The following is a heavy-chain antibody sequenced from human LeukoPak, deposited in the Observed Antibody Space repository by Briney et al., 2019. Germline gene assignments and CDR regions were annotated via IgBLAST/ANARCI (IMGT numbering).Heavy chain of an antibody. CDR1: GYTFTSYY. J-gene: IGHJ4*02. Sequence: ASVKVSCKASGYTFTSYYMHWVRQAPGQGLEWMGIINPSGGSTSYAQKFQGRVTMTRDTSTSTVYMELSSLRSEDTAVYYRARTTMVRGAFDYWGQGTLVTVSS. D-gene: IGHD3-10*01. V-gene: IGHV1-46*01. CDR2: INPSGGST. CDR3: ARTTMVRGAFDY.